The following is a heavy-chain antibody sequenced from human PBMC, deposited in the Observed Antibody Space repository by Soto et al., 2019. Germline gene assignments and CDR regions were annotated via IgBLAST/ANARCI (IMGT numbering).Heavy chain of an antibody. CDR1: GFTFSSYG. V-gene: IGHV3-33*01. CDR3: ARGPPTYCSSTSCYPYYYGMDV. J-gene: IGHJ6*02. Sequence: QVQLVESGGGVVQPGRSLRLSCAASGFTFSSYGMHWVRQAPGKGLEWVAVIWYDGSNKYYADSVKGRFTISRDNSKNPAHLQRNSLRAEDAAVYYCARGPPTYCSSTSCYPYYYGMDVWGQGTTVTVSS. D-gene: IGHD2-2*01. CDR2: IWYDGSNK.